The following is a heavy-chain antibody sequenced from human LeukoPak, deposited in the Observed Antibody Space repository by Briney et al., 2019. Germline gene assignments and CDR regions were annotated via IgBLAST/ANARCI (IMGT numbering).Heavy chain of an antibody. CDR2: INPNSGGT. D-gene: IGHD4-17*01. CDR1: GYTFTGYY. V-gene: IGHV1-2*04. Sequence: ASVKVSCKASGYTFTGYYMHWVRQAPGQGLEWMGWINPNSGGTNYAQKLQGWVTMTRDTSISTAYMELSRLRSDDTAVYYCARDGYGDYGDAFDIWGQGTMVTVSS. J-gene: IGHJ3*02. CDR3: ARDGYGDYGDAFDI.